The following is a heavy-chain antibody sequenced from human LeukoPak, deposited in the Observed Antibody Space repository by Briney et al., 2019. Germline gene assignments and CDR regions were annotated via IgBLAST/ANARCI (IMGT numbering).Heavy chain of an antibody. Sequence: GGSLRLSCAASGFTFSSYGMHWVRQAPGKGLEWVAVISYDGSNKYYADSVKGRFTISRDNSKNTLYLQMNSLRAEDTAVYYCAKGTAVGPSQGDVWGRGTTVTVSS. CDR1: GFTFSSYG. V-gene: IGHV3-30*18. CDR3: AKGTAVGPSQGDV. CDR2: ISYDGSNK. J-gene: IGHJ6*02. D-gene: IGHD4-23*01.